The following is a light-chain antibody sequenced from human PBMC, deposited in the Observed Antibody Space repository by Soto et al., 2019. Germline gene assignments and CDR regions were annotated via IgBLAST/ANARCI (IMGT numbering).Light chain of an antibody. Sequence: EIVLTQSPATLSLSPGERATLSCRASQSVSTYLAWYQHKPGHAPRLLIYDASNRATGIPARFSGSGSGTDFTLTISDVEPEDFAVYYCHQRQSWPRTFGQGTKVDIK. J-gene: IGKJ1*01. CDR3: HQRQSWPRT. CDR2: DAS. CDR1: QSVSTY. V-gene: IGKV3-11*01.